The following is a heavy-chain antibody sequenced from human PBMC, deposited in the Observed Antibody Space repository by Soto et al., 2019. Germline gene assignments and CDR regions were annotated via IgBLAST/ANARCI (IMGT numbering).Heavy chain of an antibody. Sequence: LTCSVSGGSINNHYWSWIRQPAAKGLEWIGRIYSSGDTYYNPSLMSRVIMSVDTSKNQFSLRLSSVIAADTAVYYCARDAYYYDTSGYHLLENWGEGILVTVSS. CDR1: GGSINNHY. J-gene: IGHJ4*02. D-gene: IGHD3-22*01. V-gene: IGHV4-4*07. CDR2: IYSSGDT. CDR3: ARDAYYYDTSGYHLLEN.